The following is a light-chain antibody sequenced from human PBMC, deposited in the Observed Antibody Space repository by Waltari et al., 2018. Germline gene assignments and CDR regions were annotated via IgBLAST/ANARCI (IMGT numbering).Light chain of an antibody. V-gene: IGLV2-14*01. Sequence: QSALTQPASVSGSPGQSITISCPGTSSDVGGYNYVSWYQQHPGKAPKLIIYEVSNRPSGVSNRFSGSKSGNTASLTISGLQAEDEADYYCSSYTSSSTLGVFGGGTKLTVL. CDR3: SSYTSSSTLGV. CDR1: SSDVGGYNY. J-gene: IGLJ2*01. CDR2: EVS.